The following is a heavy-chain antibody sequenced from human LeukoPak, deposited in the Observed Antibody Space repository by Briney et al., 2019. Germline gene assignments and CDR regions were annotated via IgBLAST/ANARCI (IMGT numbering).Heavy chain of an antibody. CDR1: GGSFSGYY. J-gene: IGHJ3*02. D-gene: IGHD3-9*01. Sequence: SETLSLTCAVYGGSFSGYYWSWIRQPPGKGLEWIGEINHSGSTNYNPSLKSRVTISVDTSKNQFSLKLSSVTAADTAVYYCARGPRALRYFDWLSNAFDIWGQGTMVTVS. CDR2: INHSGST. V-gene: IGHV4-34*01. CDR3: ARGPRALRYFDWLSNAFDI.